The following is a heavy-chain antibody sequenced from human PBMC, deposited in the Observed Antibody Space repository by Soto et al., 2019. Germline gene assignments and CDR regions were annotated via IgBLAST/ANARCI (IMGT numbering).Heavy chain of an antibody. D-gene: IGHD1-26*01. CDR3: AKARVRIVGANSFDY. J-gene: IGHJ4*02. CDR2: ISDDGDKR. Sequence: GGSLRLSCVGSGFTFSNYGMDWVRQPPGKGREGGARISDDGDKRDYAGSVRGRLTISRDNSKDTLYLQMNSLGPDDTAVYFCAKARVRIVGANSFDYWGQGT. V-gene: IGHV3-30*18. CDR1: GFTFSNYG.